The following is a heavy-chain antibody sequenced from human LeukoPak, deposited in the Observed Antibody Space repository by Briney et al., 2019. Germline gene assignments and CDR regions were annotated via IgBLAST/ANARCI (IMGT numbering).Heavy chain of an antibody. D-gene: IGHD3-22*01. V-gene: IGHV3-21*01. CDR3: ARSSHYYDSSGYSNDAFDI. CDR1: GFTFSSYS. CDR2: ISSSSSYI. J-gene: IGHJ3*02. Sequence: PGGSLRLSCAASGFTFSSYSMNWVRQAPGKGREWVSSISSSSSYIYYADSVKGRFTISRDNAKNSLYLQMNSLRAEDTAVYYCARSSHYYDSSGYSNDAFDIWGQGTMVTVSS.